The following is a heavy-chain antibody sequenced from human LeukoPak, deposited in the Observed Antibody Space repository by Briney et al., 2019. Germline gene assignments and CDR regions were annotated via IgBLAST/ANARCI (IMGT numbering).Heavy chain of an antibody. CDR1: GYTFTDYY. V-gene: IGHV1-46*01. CDR2: INPNGGTA. D-gene: IGHD2-2*01. J-gene: IGHJ5*02. CDR3: ARNIVVVPAASWFDP. Sequence: GASVKVSCKASGYTFTDYYIHWICQAPGQGFEWIGIINPNGGTANYAQKFQGRVTITTDESTSTAYMELSSLRSEDTAVYYCARNIVVVPAASWFDPWGQGTLVTVSS.